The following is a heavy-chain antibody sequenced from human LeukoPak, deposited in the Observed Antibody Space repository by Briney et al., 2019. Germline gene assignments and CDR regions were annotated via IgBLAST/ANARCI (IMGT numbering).Heavy chain of an antibody. V-gene: IGHV1-24*01. J-gene: IGHJ4*02. CDR1: GYTLTELS. CDR2: FDPEDGET. Sequence: ASVKVSCKVSGYTLTELSMHWVRQAPGKGLEWMGGFDPEDGETIYAQKFQGRVTMTRDTSISTAYMELSRLRSDDTAVYYCARIHDTSMGKFDYWGQGTLVTVSS. D-gene: IGHD5-18*01. CDR3: ARIHDTSMGKFDY.